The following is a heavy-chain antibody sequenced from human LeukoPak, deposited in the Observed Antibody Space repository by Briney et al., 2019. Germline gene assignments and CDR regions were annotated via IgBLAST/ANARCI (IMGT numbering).Heavy chain of an antibody. CDR2: IYTSGST. D-gene: IGHD3-9*01. J-gene: IGHJ4*02. CDR3: ARGYYDILTGYIFFFDY. Sequence: SETLSLTCTVSGGSISSGSYYWSWIRQPAGKGLEWIGRIYTSGSTNYNPSLKSRVTMSVDTSKNQFSLKLSSVTAADTAVYYCARGYYDILTGYIFFFDYWGQGTLVTVSS. V-gene: IGHV4-61*02. CDR1: GGSISSGSYY.